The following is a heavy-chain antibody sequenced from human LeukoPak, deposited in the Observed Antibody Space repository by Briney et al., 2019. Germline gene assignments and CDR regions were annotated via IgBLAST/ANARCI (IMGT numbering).Heavy chain of an antibody. CDR1: GFTFSLYA. Sequence: GRSLRLSCSASGFTFSLYAMNWVRQAPGKGLERVAFISNDGRNDHYADSVKGRFTISRDNAKNTVYMQMNSLRAEDTAVYYCAKYSSSSNYYYGMDVWGQGTTVTVSS. CDR3: AKYSSSSNYYYGMDV. D-gene: IGHD6-13*01. CDR2: ISNDGRND. V-gene: IGHV3-30*18. J-gene: IGHJ6*02.